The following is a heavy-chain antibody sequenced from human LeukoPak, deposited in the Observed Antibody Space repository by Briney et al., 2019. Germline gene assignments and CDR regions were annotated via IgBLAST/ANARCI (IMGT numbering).Heavy chain of an antibody. CDR3: ARGGVDIVATIGSYYFDY. CDR1: GYTFTGYY. J-gene: IGHJ4*02. CDR2: INPNSGGT. D-gene: IGHD5-12*01. Sequence: RASVKVSCKASGYTFTGYYIHWARQAPGQGLEWMGWINPNSGGTNYAQKFQGRVTMTRDTSITTAYMELSRLRSDDTAVYYCARGGVDIVATIGSYYFDYWGQGTLVTVSS. V-gene: IGHV1-2*02.